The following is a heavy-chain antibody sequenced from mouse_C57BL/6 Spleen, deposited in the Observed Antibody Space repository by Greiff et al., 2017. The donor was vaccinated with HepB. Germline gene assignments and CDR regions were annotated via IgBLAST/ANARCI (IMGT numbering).Heavy chain of an antibody. Sequence: QVQLQQPGAELVMPGASVKLSCKASGYTFTSYWMHWVQQRPGQGLEWIGEIDPSDSYTNYNQKFKGKSTLTVDKSSSTAYMQLSSLTSEDSAVYYCARSRDYYGSRQRYAMDYWGQGTSVTVSS. CDR2: IDPSDSYT. CDR3: ARSRDYYGSRQRYAMDY. J-gene: IGHJ4*01. CDR1: GYTFTSYW. D-gene: IGHD1-1*01. V-gene: IGHV1-69*01.